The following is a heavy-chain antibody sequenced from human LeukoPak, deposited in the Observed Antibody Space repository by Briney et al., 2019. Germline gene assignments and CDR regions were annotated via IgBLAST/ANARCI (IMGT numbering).Heavy chain of an antibody. Sequence: PGGSLRLSCAASVFIFSNSWMNWVRRAPERGLEWVANINQDGSDQYYVESVKGRFPISRDNAKNSLYLQMNSLRAEDTAVYYCARTTVTAGRTNWFDPWGQGTLVTVSS. V-gene: IGHV3-7*01. CDR3: ARTTVTAGRTNWFDP. J-gene: IGHJ5*02. CDR1: VFIFSNSW. D-gene: IGHD4-17*01. CDR2: INQDGSDQ.